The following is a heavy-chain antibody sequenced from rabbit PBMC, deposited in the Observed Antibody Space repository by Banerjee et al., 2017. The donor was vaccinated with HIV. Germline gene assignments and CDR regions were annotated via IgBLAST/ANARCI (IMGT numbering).Heavy chain of an antibody. D-gene: IGHD6-1*01. CDR3: AGGPLYVGYPYHDL. CDR1: GFSFSSSYW. Sequence: QSLEESGGDLVKPGASLTLTCTASGFSFSSSYWICWVRQAPGKGLEWIGCIYTDSSGGSTYYASWAKGRFTISKTSSTTVTLQMTSLTAADTATYFCAGGPLYVGYPYHDLWGQGTLVTVS. V-gene: IGHV1S40*01. J-gene: IGHJ3*01. CDR2: IYTDSSGGST.